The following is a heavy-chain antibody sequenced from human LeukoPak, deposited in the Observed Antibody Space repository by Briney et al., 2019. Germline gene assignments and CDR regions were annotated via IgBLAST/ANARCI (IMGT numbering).Heavy chain of an antibody. J-gene: IGHJ4*02. CDR3: ARALIAARPDSLFDY. CDR1: GFTFSSYA. D-gene: IGHD6-6*01. CDR2: ISGSGGST. Sequence: GGSLRLSCAASGFTFSSYAMSWVRQAPGKGLEWVSVISGSGGSTYSADSVKGRFTISRDNSKNTLYLQMGSLRPEDMAVYYCARALIAARPDSLFDYWGQGTLVTVSS. V-gene: IGHV3-23*01.